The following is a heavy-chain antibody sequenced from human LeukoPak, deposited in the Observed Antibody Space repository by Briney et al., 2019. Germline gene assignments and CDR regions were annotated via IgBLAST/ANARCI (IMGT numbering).Heavy chain of an antibody. CDR2: IYSGGST. V-gene: IGHV3-66*01. Sequence: GGSLRLSCAASGFTVSSNYMSWVRQAPGEGLEWVSVIYSGGSTYYADSVKGRFTISRDNSKNTLYLQMNSLRAEDTAVYYCARAYCGGDCYRYYYYGMDVWGQGTTVTVSS. D-gene: IGHD2-21*02. J-gene: IGHJ6*02. CDR3: ARAYCGGDCYRYYYYGMDV. CDR1: GFTVSSNY.